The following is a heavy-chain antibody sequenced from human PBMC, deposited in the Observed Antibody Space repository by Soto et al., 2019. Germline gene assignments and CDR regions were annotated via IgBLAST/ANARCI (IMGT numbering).Heavy chain of an antibody. J-gene: IGHJ3*02. CDR1: GYSFTSYW. CDR3: ARPYCSGGSCSRADAFDI. V-gene: IGHV5-51*01. Sequence: GESLKISCKGSGYSFTSYWIGWVRQMPGKGLEWMGIIYPGDSDTRYSPSFQGQVTISADKSISTAYLQWSSLKASDTAMYYCARPYCSGGSCSRADAFDIWGQGTMVTVSS. D-gene: IGHD2-15*01. CDR2: IYPGDSDT.